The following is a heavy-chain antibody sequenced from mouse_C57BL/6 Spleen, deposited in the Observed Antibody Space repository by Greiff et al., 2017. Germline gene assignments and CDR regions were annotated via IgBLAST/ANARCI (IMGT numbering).Heavy chain of an antibody. V-gene: IGHV1-20*01. Sequence: VQLQQSGPELVKPGDSVKISCKASGYSFTGYFMNWVMQSHGKRLEWIGRINPYNGDTFYNQKFKGKATLTVDKSSSTAHMELRSLTSEDSAVYYCARSYYGSDYAMDYWGQGTSVTVSS. CDR1: GYSFTGYF. CDR2: INPYNGDT. CDR3: ARSYYGSDYAMDY. D-gene: IGHD1-1*01. J-gene: IGHJ4*01.